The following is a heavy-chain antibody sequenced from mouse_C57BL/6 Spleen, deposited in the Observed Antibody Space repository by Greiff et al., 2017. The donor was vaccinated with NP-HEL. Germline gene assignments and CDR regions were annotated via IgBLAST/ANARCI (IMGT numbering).Heavy chain of an antibody. CDR1: GYTFTSYW. J-gene: IGHJ3*01. Sequence: VQLQQPGAELVKPGASVKLSCKASGYTFTSYWMHWVKQRPGQGLEWIGMIHPNSGSTNYNEKFKSKATLTVDKSSSQAYMQLSSLTSEDSAVYYCARGATAQNLAYWGQGTLVTVSA. D-gene: IGHD3-2*02. CDR2: IHPNSGST. CDR3: ARGATAQNLAY. V-gene: IGHV1-64*01.